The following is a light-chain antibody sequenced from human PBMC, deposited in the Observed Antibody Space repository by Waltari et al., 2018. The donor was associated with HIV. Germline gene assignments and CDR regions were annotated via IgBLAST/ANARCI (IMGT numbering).Light chain of an antibody. Sequence: QAVLTQPPSVSAAPGQKVTISCSGSSSNIGNNYVSWYQQFPGEAPKVLIYDQNKRAPGVPDRFSGSRYGTSATLGVAGLQTGDEADYYCGTWDTSLSAGVFGGGTKLTVL. J-gene: IGLJ3*02. CDR3: GTWDTSLSAGV. CDR2: DQN. V-gene: IGLV1-51*01. CDR1: SSNIGNNY.